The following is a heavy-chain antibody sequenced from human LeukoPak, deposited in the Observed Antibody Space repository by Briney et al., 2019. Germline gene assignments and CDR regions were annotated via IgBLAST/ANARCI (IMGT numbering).Heavy chain of an antibody. Sequence: AAVKVSCKTSGYTFTCYYMHWVRQAPGQGLEWMGWINPNSGGTNYAQKFQGGVTMTRATSITTAYMELSSLRSDDTAVYYCARDVGEYCSSTNCYASHYWGQGTLVTVSS. D-gene: IGHD2-2*01. V-gene: IGHV1-2*02. CDR1: GYTFTCYY. CDR2: INPNSGGT. J-gene: IGHJ4*02. CDR3: ARDVGEYCSSTNCYASHY.